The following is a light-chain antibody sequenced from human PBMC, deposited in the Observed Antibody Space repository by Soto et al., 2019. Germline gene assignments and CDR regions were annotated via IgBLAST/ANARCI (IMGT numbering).Light chain of an antibody. CDR2: DAS. CDR1: QSVSSS. V-gene: IGKV3-11*01. J-gene: IGKJ4*01. Sequence: EIVLTQSPATLSLSPGERATLSCRASQSVSSSLSWYQQQPGQAPRLLIYDASNRATGIPARFSGSGSGTYFTITSSSLEPEDFAVYYCQQRRNWPLTFGGGTKVEIK. CDR3: QQRRNWPLT.